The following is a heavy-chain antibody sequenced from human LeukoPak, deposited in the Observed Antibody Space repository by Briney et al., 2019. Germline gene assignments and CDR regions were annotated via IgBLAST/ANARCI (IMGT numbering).Heavy chain of an antibody. V-gene: IGHV3-48*01. D-gene: IGHD3-9*01. J-gene: IGHJ4*02. CDR3: AGGTGFIIKD. CDR2: ISSSGSAT. CDR1: GFTFSSYS. Sequence: GGSLRLSCAASGFTFSSYSMSWVRQAPGKGLEWSSYISSSGSATSHADSVKGRFTISRDSAKNSLYLQMNNLRVEDTAMYYCAGGTGFIIKDWGQGTLVTVSS.